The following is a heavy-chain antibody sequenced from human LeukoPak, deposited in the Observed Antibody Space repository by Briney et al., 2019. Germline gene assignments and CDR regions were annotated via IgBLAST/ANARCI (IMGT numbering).Heavy chain of an antibody. V-gene: IGHV3-30*04. Sequence: GGSLRLSCAASGFTFSSYAMHWVRQAPGKGLEWVAVISYDGSNKYYADSVKGRFTISRDNSKNTLYLQMNSLRAEDTAVYCCARDRHYYGSGSYNWFDPWGQGNLVTVSS. CDR1: GFTFSSYA. D-gene: IGHD3-10*01. J-gene: IGHJ5*02. CDR2: ISYDGSNK. CDR3: ARDRHYYGSGSYNWFDP.